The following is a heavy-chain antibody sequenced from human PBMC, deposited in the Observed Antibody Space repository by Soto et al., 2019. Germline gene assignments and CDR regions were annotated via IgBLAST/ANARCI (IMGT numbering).Heavy chain of an antibody. Sequence: ASVKVSCKASGYSFTSLDINWVRQTAVQGFEWMGWMQPSTGRTGYAQKFQGRVTMTRDTYINTAYMELTTLTSDDTAFYYCARGVSAGVDYWGQGTLVTVSS. D-gene: IGHD1-26*01. V-gene: IGHV1-8*01. CDR3: ARGVSAGVDY. J-gene: IGHJ4*02. CDR2: MQPSTGRT. CDR1: GYSFTSLD.